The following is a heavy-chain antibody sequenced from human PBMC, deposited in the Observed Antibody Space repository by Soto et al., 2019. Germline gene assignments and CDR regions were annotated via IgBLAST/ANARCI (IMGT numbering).Heavy chain of an antibody. CDR3: ARGAYYDFWSGYFGAYYGMDV. Sequence: SETLSLTCAVYGGSFSGYYWSWIRQPPGKGLEWIGEINHSGSTNYNPSLKSRVTISVDTSKNQFSLKLSSVTAADTAVYYCARGAYYDFWSGYFGAYYGMDVWGQGTTVTVS. D-gene: IGHD3-3*01. CDR1: GGSFSGYY. V-gene: IGHV4-34*01. CDR2: INHSGST. J-gene: IGHJ6*02.